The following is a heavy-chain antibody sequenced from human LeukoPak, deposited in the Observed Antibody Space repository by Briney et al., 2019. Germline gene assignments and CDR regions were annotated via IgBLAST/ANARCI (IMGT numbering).Heavy chain of an antibody. Sequence: PGGSLRLSCVASGFGFSDYWMSWVRQAPGKGLEWVANIKQDGSEENYVDSVKGRFTISKDNAKNSLYLQMNSLRAEDTAVYYCARLYGDYWGQGTLVTVSS. V-gene: IGHV3-7*01. D-gene: IGHD3-16*01. CDR2: IKQDGSEE. J-gene: IGHJ4*02. CDR1: GFGFSDYW. CDR3: ARLYGDY.